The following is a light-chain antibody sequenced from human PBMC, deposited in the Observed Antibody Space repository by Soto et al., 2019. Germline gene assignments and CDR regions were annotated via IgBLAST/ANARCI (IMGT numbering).Light chain of an antibody. CDR1: SSDVGSYNL. CDR3: SSYAGSSLV. J-gene: IGLJ2*01. V-gene: IGLV2-23*01. Sequence: QSALTQPASVSGSPGQSITISCTGTSSDVGSYNLVSWYQQHPGKAPKLIIYEGSKRPSGVSNRFSGSKSGNTASLTISGLQAEDEADYYCSSYAGSSLVFGGGTKLTVL. CDR2: EGS.